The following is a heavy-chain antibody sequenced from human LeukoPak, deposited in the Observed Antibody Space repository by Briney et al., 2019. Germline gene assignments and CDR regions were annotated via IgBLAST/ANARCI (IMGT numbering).Heavy chain of an antibody. CDR2: INFNGDTS. D-gene: IGHD5-24*01. CDR1: GFSFDEFA. CDR3: ARDRDYNLADSFDH. Sequence: GGSLRLSCAASGFSFDEFARHWVRQAPGKGLEWVSGINFNGDTSRYAHSVNGRFTISRDNAKKVVYLQMNGLRGEDTALYYCARDRDYNLADSFDHWGQGTLVTVSS. V-gene: IGHV3-9*01. J-gene: IGHJ4*02.